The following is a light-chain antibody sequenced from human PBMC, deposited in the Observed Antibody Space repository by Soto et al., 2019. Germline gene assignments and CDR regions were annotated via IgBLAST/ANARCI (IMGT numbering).Light chain of an antibody. CDR3: SSYTSSSPYVV. CDR1: SSDVGGYNY. Sequence: QSALTQPASVSGSPGQSITISCTGTSSDVGGYNYVSWYQQHPGKAPKLMIYEVSNRPSGVSNRFSGSKSGNTASLTISGLQAEDEADYYCSSYTSSSPYVVFGGGNKLTVL. CDR2: EVS. J-gene: IGLJ2*01. V-gene: IGLV2-14*01.